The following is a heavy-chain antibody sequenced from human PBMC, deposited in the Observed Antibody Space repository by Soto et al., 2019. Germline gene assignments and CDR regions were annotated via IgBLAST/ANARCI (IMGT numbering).Heavy chain of an antibody. CDR1: GGTLNSYA. V-gene: IGHV1-69*12. CDR3: TRCGIRYHSIGYYLGIDGMDV. Sequence: QVQLVQSGAEVKKPESSVRVSCKASGGTLNSYAITWVRQAPGQGLEWMGGTIPMFGTTNYAEKFQGRVTISADESTNTAYMELSSLRSEDTAVYYCTRCGIRYHSIGYYLGIDGMDVWGQGTTVIVSS. J-gene: IGHJ6*02. CDR2: TIPMFGTT. D-gene: IGHD3-22*01.